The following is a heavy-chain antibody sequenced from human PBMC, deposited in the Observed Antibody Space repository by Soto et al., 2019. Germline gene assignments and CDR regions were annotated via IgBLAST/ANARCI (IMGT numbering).Heavy chain of an antibody. CDR1: GYTFTSYY. J-gene: IGHJ6*02. V-gene: IGHV1-46*01. Sequence: ASVKVSCKASGYTFTSYYMHWVRQAPGQGLEWMGIINPSGGSTSYTQKFQGRVTMTRDTSTSTVYMGLSSLRSEDTAVYYCATSXYYGSGSYYPYYYGMDVWGQGTTVTVSS. CDR3: ATSXYYGSGSYYPYYYGMDV. D-gene: IGHD3-10*01. CDR2: INPSGGST.